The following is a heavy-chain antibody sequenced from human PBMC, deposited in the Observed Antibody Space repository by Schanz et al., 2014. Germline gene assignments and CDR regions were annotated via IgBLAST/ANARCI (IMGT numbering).Heavy chain of an antibody. V-gene: IGHV1-69*08. Sequence: QVQLVQSGAEVKKPGSSVKVSCKASGGTFSSSTLTWVRQAPGQGLEWMGRIIPILDTTNYAQKFQGRVTMTADKSTSTVYMEVSGLRSEDTAVYYCARDGEAAAGCDYWGQGTLVTVSS. CDR1: GGTFSSST. J-gene: IGHJ4*02. CDR2: IIPILDTT. D-gene: IGHD6-13*01. CDR3: ARDGEAAAGCDY.